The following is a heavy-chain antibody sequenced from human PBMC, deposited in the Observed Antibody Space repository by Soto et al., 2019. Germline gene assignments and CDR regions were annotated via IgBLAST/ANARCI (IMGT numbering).Heavy chain of an antibody. CDR1: GFGFTNSW. D-gene: IGHD2-2*01. J-gene: IGHJ4*02. Sequence: GGSLRLSCAASGFGFTNSWMNWVRQAPGKGLEWVGRIKSKNDGGTTDYAAPVQGRFTISRDDSKTTIYLQMNSLKTEDTAVCYCTSAGQYCTSTTCKAYWGQGTPVTVSS. CDR2: IKSKNDGGTT. V-gene: IGHV3-15*07. CDR3: TSAGQYCTSTTCKAY.